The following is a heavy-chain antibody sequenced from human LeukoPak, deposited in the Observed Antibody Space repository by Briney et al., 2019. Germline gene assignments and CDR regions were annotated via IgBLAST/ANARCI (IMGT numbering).Heavy chain of an antibody. CDR3: ARDHNYAFDN. CDR2: IGIDSGNT. CDR1: GFPFIEYS. D-gene: IGHD1-1*01. V-gene: IGHV3-48*01. J-gene: IGHJ4*02. Sequence: PGGSLRLSCTASGFPFIEYSMNWVRQAPGKGLEWISYIGIDSGNTKYPDSVRGRFTISTDKDKNSLYLQMNSLRVEDTAVYYCARDHNYAFDNWGQGTLVSVAS.